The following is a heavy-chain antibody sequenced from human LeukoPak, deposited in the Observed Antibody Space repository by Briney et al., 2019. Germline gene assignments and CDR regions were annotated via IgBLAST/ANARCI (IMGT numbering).Heavy chain of an antibody. CDR1: GFTFSDYY. CDR2: ISSSGSTI. J-gene: IGHJ4*02. CDR3: ARDRGSDTSGYEDFDY. D-gene: IGHD3-22*01. Sequence: GGSLRLSCAASGFTFSDYYMSWIRQAPGKGLEWVSYISSSGSTIYYADSVKGRFTISRDNAKNSLYLLMNSLRAEDTAIYYCARDRGSDTSGYEDFDYWGQGTLVTVSS. V-gene: IGHV3-11*04.